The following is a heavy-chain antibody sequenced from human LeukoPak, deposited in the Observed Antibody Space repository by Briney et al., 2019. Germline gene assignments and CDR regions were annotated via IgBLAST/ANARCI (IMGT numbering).Heavy chain of an antibody. Sequence: GGSLRLSCAASGFTFSSYAMHWVRQAPGKGLEYVSAISSNGGSTYYANSVKGRFTISRDNSKNTLYLQMGGLRAEDMAVYYCARRYCSGGSCYAQFFDYWGQGTLVTVSS. CDR1: GFTFSSYA. V-gene: IGHV3-64*01. D-gene: IGHD2-15*01. CDR3: ARRYCSGGSCYAQFFDY. CDR2: ISSNGGST. J-gene: IGHJ4*02.